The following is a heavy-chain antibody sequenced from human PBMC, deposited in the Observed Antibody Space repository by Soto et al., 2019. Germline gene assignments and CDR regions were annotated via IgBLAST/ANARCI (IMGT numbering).Heavy chain of an antibody. Sequence: QAQLLQSGAEVKEPGASVKVSCKASGYTFTNYDISWVRQATGQGLEWMGWMNPNSANTGYAQKFQGRVSMTRDTSTNTAYMELSSLRSEDTAIYYCARMATSGTLNWFDPWGQGTLVTVSS. J-gene: IGHJ5*02. CDR1: GYTFTNYD. V-gene: IGHV1-8*01. CDR2: MNPNSANT. D-gene: IGHD1-26*01. CDR3: ARMATSGTLNWFDP.